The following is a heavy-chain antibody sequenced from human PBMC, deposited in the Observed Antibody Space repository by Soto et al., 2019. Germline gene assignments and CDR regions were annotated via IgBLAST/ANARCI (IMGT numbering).Heavy chain of an antibody. CDR3: EREGTYGDFGGYFDY. CDR1: GFTVSSNY. CDR2: IYSGGST. D-gene: IGHD4-17*01. V-gene: IGHV3-53*01. Sequence: EVQLVESGGGLIQPGGSLRLSWAASGFTVSSNYMSWVRQAPGKGLVWVSVIYSGGSTYYADSVKGRFTISRDNSKNTLYLQMNSLRAEDTAVYYCEREGTYGDFGGYFDYWGQGTLVTVSS. J-gene: IGHJ4*02.